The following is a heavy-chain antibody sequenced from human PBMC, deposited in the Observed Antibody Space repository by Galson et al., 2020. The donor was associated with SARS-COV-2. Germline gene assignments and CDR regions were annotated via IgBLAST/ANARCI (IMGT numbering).Heavy chain of an antibody. D-gene: IGHD3-16*01. V-gene: IGHV4-34*01. Sequence: SETLSLTCAVYGGSFSGCSWTWVRQAPGKGLEWIGEINSGGDTNYSPSLSSRVPLSVDPSRNQFSLKLTSVGAADTALYFCARGRQGVVPSPVLGLGPFYSYYYMDVWGKGTTVTVSS. J-gene: IGHJ6*03. CDR1: GGSFSGCS. CDR2: INSGGDT. CDR3: ARGRQGVVPSPVLGLGPFYSYYYMDV.